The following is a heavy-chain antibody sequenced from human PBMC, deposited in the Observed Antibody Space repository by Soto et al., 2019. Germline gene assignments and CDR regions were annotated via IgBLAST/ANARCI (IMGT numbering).Heavy chain of an antibody. CDR3: SHGYYQYFDS. J-gene: IGHJ4*02. V-gene: IGHV3-30*03. CDR1: GFSFSSYC. D-gene: IGHD5-18*01. CDR2: ISYDGTDE. Sequence: PGGSLRLSCAASGFSFSSYCMHWVRQAPGKGLEWVAMISYDGTDEYYADSVKGRFTISRDNSKNAVYLQMNSLKTEDTAMYYCSHGYYQYFDSWGQGTLVTVSS.